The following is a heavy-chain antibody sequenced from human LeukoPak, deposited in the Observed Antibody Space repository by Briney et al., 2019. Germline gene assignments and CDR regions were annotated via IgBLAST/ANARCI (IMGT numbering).Heavy chain of an antibody. V-gene: IGHV3-33*03. CDR1: GFSFSSSG. J-gene: IGHJ3*02. CDR3: AEGRTNNYGEPYTFDI. Sequence: PGGSLRLSCAAPGFSFSSSGMHWVRQVPGKGLEWVAVIWYDGRNEYYADSVKGRFTIYRDNSKNTLYLQMNSLRVEDTAVYHCAEGRTNNYGEPYTFDIWGQGTMVTVSS. D-gene: IGHD4/OR15-4a*01. CDR2: IWYDGRNE.